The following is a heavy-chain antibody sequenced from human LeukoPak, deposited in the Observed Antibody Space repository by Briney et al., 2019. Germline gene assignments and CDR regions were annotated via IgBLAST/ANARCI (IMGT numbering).Heavy chain of an antibody. CDR3: ARVSGTTSFGNYWFDS. J-gene: IGHJ5*01. Sequence: ASVKVSCKASGYTFTAYYIHWVRQAPGQGLEWMGWINPNSGATNHAQNFQARVAMTRDTSISAAYMELSSLRSDDTAVYYCARVSGTTSFGNYWFDSWGRGTLVTVSS. V-gene: IGHV1-2*02. CDR1: GYTFTAYY. D-gene: IGHD3-10*01. CDR2: INPNSGAT.